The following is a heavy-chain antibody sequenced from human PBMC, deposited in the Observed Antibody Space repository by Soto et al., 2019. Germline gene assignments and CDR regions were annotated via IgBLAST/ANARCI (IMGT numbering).Heavy chain of an antibody. Sequence: PSETLSLTCTVSGGSVSSGSYYWSWVRQPPGKGLEWIAYIYYSGSTNYNPSLKSRVTISVDRSKNQFSLKLNSVTAADTAVYYCARATYCYYGMDVWGQGTTVTVSS. D-gene: IGHD1-26*01. CDR3: ARATYCYYGMDV. J-gene: IGHJ6*02. CDR2: IYYSGST. V-gene: IGHV4-61*01. CDR1: GGSVSSGSYY.